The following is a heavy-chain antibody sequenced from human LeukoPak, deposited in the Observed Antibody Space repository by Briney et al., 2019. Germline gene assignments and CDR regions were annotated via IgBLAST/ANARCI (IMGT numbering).Heavy chain of an antibody. Sequence: ASVKVSCKASGYTFTGYYMHWVRQAPGQGLEWMGWINPNSGGANYAQKFQGRVTMTRDTPISTAYMELSRLRSDDTAVYYCARDDGFGELAIDYWGQGTLVTVSS. V-gene: IGHV1-2*02. CDR3: ARDDGFGELAIDY. J-gene: IGHJ4*02. CDR2: INPNSGGA. CDR1: GYTFTGYY. D-gene: IGHD3-10*01.